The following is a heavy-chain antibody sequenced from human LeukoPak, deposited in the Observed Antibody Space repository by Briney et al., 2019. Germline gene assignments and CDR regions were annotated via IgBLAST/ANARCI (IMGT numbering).Heavy chain of an antibody. CDR1: GFTFSSYE. CDR2: ISSSGSTI. Sequence: PGGSLRLSCAASGFTFSSYEMNWVRQAPGKGLEWVSYISSSGSTIYYAGSVKGRFTISRDNAKNSLYLQMNSLRAEDTAVYYCASRRGQEGFNYYYYMDVWGKGTTVTVSS. V-gene: IGHV3-48*03. D-gene: IGHD3-10*01. CDR3: ASRRGQEGFNYYYYMDV. J-gene: IGHJ6*03.